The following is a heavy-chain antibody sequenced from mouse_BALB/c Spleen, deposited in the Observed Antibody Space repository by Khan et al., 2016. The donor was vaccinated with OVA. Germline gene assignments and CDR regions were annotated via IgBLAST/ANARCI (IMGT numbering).Heavy chain of an antibody. CDR1: GFTFSTYG. D-gene: IGHD1-1*01. V-gene: IGHV5-6*01. CDR3: TRLAYYYNSDGFAY. Sequence: EVQLQESGGDLVKPGGSLKLSCAASGFTFSTYGMSWVRQTPDKRLEWVAALSSGGSYTYYPDSVKGRFIISRDNAKNTLYLQMSSLKSEDTAMYYCTRLAYYYNSDGFAYWGQGTLVTVSS. J-gene: IGHJ3*01. CDR2: LSSGGSYT.